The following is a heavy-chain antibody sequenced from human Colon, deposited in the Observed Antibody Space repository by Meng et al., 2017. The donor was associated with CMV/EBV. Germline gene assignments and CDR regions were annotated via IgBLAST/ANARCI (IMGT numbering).Heavy chain of an antibody. D-gene: IGHD4-11*01. CDR1: GFTFSTYS. J-gene: IGHJ4*02. V-gene: IGHV3-21*01. CDR2: ISPTGIYI. CDR3: ARELYSNYVLGQPQVPSFDY. Sequence: GESLKISCAASGFTFSTYSMNWVRQAPGKGLEWVSSISPTGIYIYYTDSVKGRFTISRDNAANSLYLQMNSLRDEDTAVYYCARELYSNYVLGQPQVPSFDYWGQGTLVTVSS.